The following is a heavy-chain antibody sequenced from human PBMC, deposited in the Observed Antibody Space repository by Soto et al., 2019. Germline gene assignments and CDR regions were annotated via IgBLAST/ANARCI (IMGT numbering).Heavy chain of an antibody. CDR1: VDSISNYY. CDR2: FSDSGST. Sequence: QVQLQESGPGLVKPSETLSLTCTVSVDSISNYYWSWIRQPPGKGLEWIAHFSDSGSTNYNPSLTSRVTISVDTSQNHFSRDLSTVTAADTAVYYCTRVGALYCSGTTCPGDSWGQGTLVTVSS. V-gene: IGHV4-59*01. CDR3: TRVGALYCSGTTCPGDS. J-gene: IGHJ4*02. D-gene: IGHD2-2*01.